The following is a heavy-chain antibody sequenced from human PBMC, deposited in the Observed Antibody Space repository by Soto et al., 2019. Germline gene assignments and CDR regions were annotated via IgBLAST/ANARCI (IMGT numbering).Heavy chain of an antibody. CDR3: ARGGASSKWLET. Sequence: SETLSLTCTVSGGSISGYYWSWIRQPPGKGLEWIGYIYYTGNTIYNPLLNSRVTMSVDASKNQFSLHLNYVTAADTAGYYCARGGASSKWLETWGQGNLVTVSS. V-gene: IGHV4-59*01. J-gene: IGHJ5*02. CDR1: GGSISGYY. CDR2: IYYTGNT. D-gene: IGHD3-10*01.